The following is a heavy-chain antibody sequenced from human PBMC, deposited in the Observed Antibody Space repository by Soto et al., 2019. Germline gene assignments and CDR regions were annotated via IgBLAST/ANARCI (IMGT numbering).Heavy chain of an antibody. CDR1: GFRFSDYG. J-gene: IGHJ4*02. Sequence: QVQLAESGGGVVQPGRSLRLSCIGSGFRFSDYGMHWVRQAPGKGLEWVAMMSFDGTDKYSADSVKGRFIISRDNSKHTLYLQMNSLRAEDTAVYYCAKDRRDGEYNSVYDFWGQGTLVTVSS. CDR2: MSFDGTDK. D-gene: IGHD4-17*01. V-gene: IGHV3-30*18. CDR3: AKDRRDGEYNSVYDF.